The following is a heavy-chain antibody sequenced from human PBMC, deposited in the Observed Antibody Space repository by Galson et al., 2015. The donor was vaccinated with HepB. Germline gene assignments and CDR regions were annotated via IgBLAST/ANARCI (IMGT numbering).Heavy chain of an antibody. V-gene: IGHV1-69*10. J-gene: IGHJ4*02. CDR2: IIPIIGIP. CDR3: ATSAQSGSFQSFNY. D-gene: IGHD1-26*01. Sequence: SVKVSCKASGGTFSSYAISWVRQAPGQGLEWMGGIIPIIGIPHYAQRFQGRVTITADKSTGTAFMELRTLRSEDTAVFYCATSAQSGSFQSFNYWGLGTPVTVSS. CDR1: GGTFSSYA.